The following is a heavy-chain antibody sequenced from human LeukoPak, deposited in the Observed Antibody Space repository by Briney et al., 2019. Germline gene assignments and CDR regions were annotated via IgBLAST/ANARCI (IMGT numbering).Heavy chain of an antibody. CDR1: GFTFDDYA. Sequence: GGSLRLSCAASGFTFDDYAMSWVRQTPGKGLEWVSGINWNGGSTSYADSVKGRFTISRDNAKNSLYLQMNSLRAEDTAVYYCARDQPWWDWGQGTLVTVSS. D-gene: IGHD1-26*01. V-gene: IGHV3-20*04. CDR2: INWNGGST. J-gene: IGHJ4*02. CDR3: ARDQPWWD.